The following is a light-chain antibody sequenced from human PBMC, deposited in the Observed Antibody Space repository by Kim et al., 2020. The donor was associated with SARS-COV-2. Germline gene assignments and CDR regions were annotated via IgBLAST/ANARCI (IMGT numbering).Light chain of an antibody. CDR3: VAWDDSLNGSV. CDR2: SND. CDR1: SSNIGSNV. V-gene: IGLV1-44*01. J-gene: IGLJ3*02. Sequence: GQRVTISCSGGSSNIGSNVVTWYQQIPGTAPILRISSNDYRPSGVPDRFSGSKSGTSASLAISGLQSEDEADYYCVAWDDSLNGSVFGGGTQLTVL.